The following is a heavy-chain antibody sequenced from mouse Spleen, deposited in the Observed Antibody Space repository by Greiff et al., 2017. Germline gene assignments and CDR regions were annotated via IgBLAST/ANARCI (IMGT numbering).Heavy chain of an antibody. D-gene: IGHD1-1*01. V-gene: IGHV1-18*01. J-gene: IGHJ4*01. Sequence: EVQLQQSGPELVKPGASVKIPCKASGYTFTDYNMDWVKQSHGKSLEWIGDINPNNGGTIYNQKFKGKATLTVDKSSSTAYMELRSLTSEDTAVYYCARRVLYGSSYYYAMDYWGQGTSVTVSS. CDR3: ARRVLYGSSYYYAMDY. CDR1: GYTFTDYN. CDR2: INPNNGGT.